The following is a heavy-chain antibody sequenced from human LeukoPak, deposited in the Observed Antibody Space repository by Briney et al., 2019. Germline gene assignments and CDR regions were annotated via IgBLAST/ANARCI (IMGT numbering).Heavy chain of an antibody. Sequence: GGSLTLSCTASVFTFSSYGMHWVRQAPGKGLEWVAVISYDGSNTYYADSVKSRFTISRDNSKYTLYLQKNSLRAEDTAVYYCAKEQGLDRESNGVGYYYYGMDVWGQGTTVTVSS. J-gene: IGHJ6*02. CDR3: AKEQGLDRESNGVGYYYYGMDV. CDR2: ISYDGSNT. D-gene: IGHD2-8*01. CDR1: VFTFSSYG. V-gene: IGHV3-30*18.